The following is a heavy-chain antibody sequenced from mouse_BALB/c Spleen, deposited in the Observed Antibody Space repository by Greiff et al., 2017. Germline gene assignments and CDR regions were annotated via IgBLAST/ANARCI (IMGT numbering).Heavy chain of an antibody. V-gene: IGHV5-6-3*01. D-gene: IGHD3-3*01. CDR3: ARHEGRAMDY. CDR1: GFTFSSYG. J-gene: IGHJ4*01. Sequence: EVQRVESGGGLVQPGGSLKLSCAASGFTFSSYGMSWVRQTPDKRLELVATINSNGGSTYYPDSVKGRFTISRDNAKNTLYLQMSSLKSEDTAMYYCARHEGRAMDYWGQGTSVTVSS. CDR2: INSNGGST.